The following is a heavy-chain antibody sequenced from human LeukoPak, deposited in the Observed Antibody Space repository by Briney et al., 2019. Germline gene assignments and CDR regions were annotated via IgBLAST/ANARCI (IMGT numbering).Heavy chain of an antibody. V-gene: IGHV3-66*01. CDR3: AKSSSGWRTTKVGY. D-gene: IGHD6-19*01. CDR2: IYSGGDT. Sequence: EGSLRLSCAASGFTVSSNYMGWVRQAPGKGLEWVSVIYSGGDTYYADSVKGRFTISRDNSKNTLYLQMNSLRAEDTAVYYCAKSSSGWRTTKVGYWGQGTLVTVSS. CDR1: GFTVSSNY. J-gene: IGHJ4*02.